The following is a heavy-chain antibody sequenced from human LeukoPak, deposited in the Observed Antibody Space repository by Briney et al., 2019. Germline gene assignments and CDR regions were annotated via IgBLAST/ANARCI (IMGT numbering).Heavy chain of an antibody. Sequence: SETLSLTCTVSGGSVSPYCGSWIRQPPGKGLEWVGIIYSSGTTYYNPSLTSRVTISIDTSKNQFSLKLTSVTAADTAVYYCARSVTGANNWFDPWGQGTLVTVSS. CDR1: GGSVSPYC. V-gene: IGHV4-4*09. J-gene: IGHJ5*02. CDR3: ARSVTGANNWFDP. CDR2: IYSSGTT. D-gene: IGHD7-27*01.